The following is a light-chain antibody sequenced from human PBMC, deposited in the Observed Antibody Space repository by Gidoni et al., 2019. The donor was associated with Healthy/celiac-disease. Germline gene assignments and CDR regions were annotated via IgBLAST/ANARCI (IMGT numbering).Light chain of an antibody. CDR1: QSLLHSNGYNY. CDR2: LGS. Sequence: DIVMTQSPLALPVTPGEPASISCRSSQSLLHSNGYNYLDRYLQKPGQSPQLLIYLGSNRASGVPDRFSGSGSGTDFTLKISGVEAEDVGVYYCMQALQTPPTFGQGTRLEIK. J-gene: IGKJ5*01. V-gene: IGKV2-28*01. CDR3: MQALQTPPT.